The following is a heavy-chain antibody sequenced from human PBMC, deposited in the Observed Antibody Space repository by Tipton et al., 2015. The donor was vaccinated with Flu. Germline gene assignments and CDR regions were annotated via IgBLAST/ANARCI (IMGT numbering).Heavy chain of an antibody. J-gene: IGHJ6*02. Sequence: SLRLSCAASGFTFSSYSMNWVRQAPGKGLEWVSSISGSSSYIYYADSVKGRFTISRDNAKNSLYLQMNSLRAEDTAVYYCARSITIVGAAWDYYYGVDVWGQGTTVTVSS. D-gene: IGHD1-26*01. CDR1: GFTFSSYS. V-gene: IGHV3-21*01. CDR2: ISGSSSYI. CDR3: ARSITIVGAAWDYYYGVDV.